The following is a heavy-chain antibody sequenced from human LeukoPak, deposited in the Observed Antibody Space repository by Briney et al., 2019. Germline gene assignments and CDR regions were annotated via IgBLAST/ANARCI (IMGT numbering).Heavy chain of an antibody. CDR1: GFTFSSYA. Sequence: GGSLRLSCAASGFTFSSYAMHWVRQAPGKGLEWVAVISYDGSNKYYADSVKGRFTISRDNSKNTLYLQMNSLRAEDTAVYYCAKSGFDWLLSYFDYWGQGTLVTVSS. CDR3: AKSGFDWLLSYFDY. CDR2: ISYDGSNK. V-gene: IGHV3-30*04. J-gene: IGHJ4*02. D-gene: IGHD3-9*01.